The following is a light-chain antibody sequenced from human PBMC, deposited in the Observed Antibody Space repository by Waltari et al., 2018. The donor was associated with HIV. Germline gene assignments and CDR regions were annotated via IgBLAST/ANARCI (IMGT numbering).Light chain of an antibody. V-gene: IGLV3-9*01. Sequence: SYELRQALSLSVALGQTAKMTCGGRNIGSTSVNWYQQRPGLAPVLVIYGDSHRPSGIPERFSGSTAGNAATLTISGAQGADEGDYYCQVWETSVVFGGGTKLTV. CDR2: GDS. CDR1: NIGSTS. J-gene: IGLJ3*02. CDR3: QVWETSVV.